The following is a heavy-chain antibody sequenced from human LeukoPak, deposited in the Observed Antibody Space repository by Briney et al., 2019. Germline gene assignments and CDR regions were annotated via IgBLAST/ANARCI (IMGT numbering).Heavy chain of an antibody. CDR1: GGSISSGDYY. CDR2: IYYSGST. D-gene: IGHD3-22*01. Sequence: SETLSLTCTVSGGSISSGDYYWSWIRQPPGKGLEWIGYIYYSGSTYYNPSLKSRVTISVDTSKNQFSLKLSSVTAADTAVYYCARDRPDSSGYLDAFDIWGQGTMVTVSS. V-gene: IGHV4-30-4*08. J-gene: IGHJ3*02. CDR3: ARDRPDSSGYLDAFDI.